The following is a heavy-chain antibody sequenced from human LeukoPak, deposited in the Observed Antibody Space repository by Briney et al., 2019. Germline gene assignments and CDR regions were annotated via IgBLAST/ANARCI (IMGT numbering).Heavy chain of an antibody. Sequence: GASVKVSCKASGYTFTSYGISWVRQATGQGLEWMGWMNPNSGNTGYAQKFQGRVTMTRNTSISTAYMELSSLRSEDTAVYYCARGKYYYDSSGYYPYFDYWGQGTLVTVSS. D-gene: IGHD3-22*01. CDR1: GYTFTSYG. J-gene: IGHJ4*02. CDR3: ARGKYYYDSSGYYPYFDY. CDR2: MNPNSGNT. V-gene: IGHV1-8*02.